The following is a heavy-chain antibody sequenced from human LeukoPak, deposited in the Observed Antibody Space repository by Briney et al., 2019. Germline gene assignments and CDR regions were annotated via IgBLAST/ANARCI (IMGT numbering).Heavy chain of an antibody. Sequence: GGSLRLSCAASGFTFSSYAMSWVRQAPGKGLEWVSGISGSDGSTNYADSVKGRFTISRDNAKNSLYLQMNSLRAEDTAVYYCARGPGIAAAGIFDYWGQGTLVTVSS. V-gene: IGHV3-23*01. D-gene: IGHD6-13*01. J-gene: IGHJ4*02. CDR2: ISGSDGST. CDR1: GFTFSSYA. CDR3: ARGPGIAAAGIFDY.